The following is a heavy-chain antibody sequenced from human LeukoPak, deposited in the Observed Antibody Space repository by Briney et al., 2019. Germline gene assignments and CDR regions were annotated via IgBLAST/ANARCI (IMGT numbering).Heavy chain of an antibody. D-gene: IGHD5-24*01. CDR2: IIPIFGTA. CDR3: ARSAVEMATISHFDY. CDR1: GGTFSSYA. J-gene: IGHJ4*02. Sequence: SVKVSCKASGGTFSSYAISWVRQAPGQGLEWMGGIIPIFGTANYAQKFQGRVTITADESTSTAYMELSSLRSEDTAVYYCARSAVEMATISHFDYWGQGTLVTVSS. V-gene: IGHV1-69*13.